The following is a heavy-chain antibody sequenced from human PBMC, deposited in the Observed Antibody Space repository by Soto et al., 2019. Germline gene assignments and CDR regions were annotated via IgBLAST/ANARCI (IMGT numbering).Heavy chain of an antibody. J-gene: IGHJ5*02. CDR2: ISGSGGST. CDR3: ANSIVVVVDATPGVAWFDP. D-gene: IGHD2-15*01. Sequence: CLRLSCAASGFTFSSYAMSWVRQAPGKGLEWVSAISGSGGSTYYADSVKGRFTISRDNSKNTLYLQMNSLRAEDTAVYYCANSIVVVVDATPGVAWFDPWGQGTLVTVSS. CDR1: GFTFSSYA. V-gene: IGHV3-23*01.